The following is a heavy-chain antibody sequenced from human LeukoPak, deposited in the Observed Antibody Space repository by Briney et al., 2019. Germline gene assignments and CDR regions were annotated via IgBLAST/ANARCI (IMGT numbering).Heavy chain of an antibody. J-gene: IGHJ4*02. CDR3: ARVYSGNPTDY. D-gene: IGHD1-26*01. V-gene: IGHV3-21*01. CDR1: GFTFSTYS. CDR2: ISSSSSNI. Sequence: PGGSLRLSCAASGFTFSTYSMNWVRQAPGKGLEWVSFISSSSSNIYYADSVKGRFSISRDNAKNSLYLQMNSLRAEDTAVYYCARVYSGNPTDYWGQGTLVTVSS.